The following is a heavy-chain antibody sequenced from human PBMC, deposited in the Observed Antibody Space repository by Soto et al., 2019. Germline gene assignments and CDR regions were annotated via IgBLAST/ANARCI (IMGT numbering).Heavy chain of an antibody. V-gene: IGHV3-23*01. Sequence: GGSLRLSCAASGFTFNKYAMSWIRQAPGKGLEWVSAITAASGDTYHADSVRGRFTISRDNTKNTLLLEMTRLSADDTAVYYCARAATRGDWFDPWGQGTLVTVSS. J-gene: IGHJ5*02. CDR3: ARAATRGDWFDP. D-gene: IGHD1-26*01. CDR2: ITAASGDT. CDR1: GFTFNKYA.